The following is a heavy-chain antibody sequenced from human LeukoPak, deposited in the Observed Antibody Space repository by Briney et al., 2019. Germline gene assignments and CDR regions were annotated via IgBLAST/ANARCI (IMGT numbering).Heavy chain of an antibody. D-gene: IGHD6-6*01. CDR2: ISSSSDYI. CDR1: GFTFRTYN. Sequence: PWGSLRISSSAPGFTFRTYNMNWVLQAPGEGLGCVSSISSSSDYIHYADSLKGRFTISRDNAKNSLYLQMNSLRAEDTAVYYCARDPWGSSSFWGQGTLVTVSS. CDR3: ARDPWGSSSF. V-gene: IGHV3-21*06. J-gene: IGHJ4*02.